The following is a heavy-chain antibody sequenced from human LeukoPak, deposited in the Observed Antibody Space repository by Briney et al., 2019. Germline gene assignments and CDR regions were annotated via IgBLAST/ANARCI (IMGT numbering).Heavy chain of an antibody. CDR1: GYTFFSYN. D-gene: IGHD1-26*01. J-gene: IGHJ4*02. Sequence: ASVKVSCNASGYTFFSYNINWVRQAPGQGLEWMGWISAYNGNTDHAQKFQGRVTMTTDTSTDTAYMELRSLRSDDTAVYFCASTSMEVGATQFDYRGQGTLVTVSS. V-gene: IGHV1-18*01. CDR3: ASTSMEVGATQFDY. CDR2: ISAYNGNT.